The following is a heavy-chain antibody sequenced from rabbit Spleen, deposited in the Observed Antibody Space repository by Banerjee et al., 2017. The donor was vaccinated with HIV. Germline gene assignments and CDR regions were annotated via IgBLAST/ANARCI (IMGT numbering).Heavy chain of an antibody. J-gene: IGHJ4*01. D-gene: IGHD4-1*01. CDR3: VREVAAKFNL. CDR2: INVVTGKA. V-gene: IGHV1S45*01. CDR1: GFSFSDKAV. Sequence: QEQLVESGGGLVKPEGSLKLSCTASGFSFSDKAVMCWVRQAPGRGLEWIACINVVTGKAVYSSWAKGRFTFSKSSSTTVTLQMTSLTAADTATYFCVREVAAKFNLWGPGTLVTVS.